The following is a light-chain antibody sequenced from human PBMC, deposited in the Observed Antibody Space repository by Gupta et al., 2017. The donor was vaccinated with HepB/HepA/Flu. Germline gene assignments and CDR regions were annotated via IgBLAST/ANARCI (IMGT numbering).Light chain of an antibody. CDR3: QQYYNTPST. J-gene: IGKJ1*01. Sequence: IVMTQSPDFLPVSLREWDTINCKSSERVLFIFNNTNYLAWYQQKTGQPPQLLVYWASTRLSGLPDRISGSGCGTNFSLPTSSLQAEDVAVSYCQQYYNTPSTFGHGTKVEIK. V-gene: IGKV4-1*01. CDR1: ERVLFIFNNTNY. CDR2: WAS.